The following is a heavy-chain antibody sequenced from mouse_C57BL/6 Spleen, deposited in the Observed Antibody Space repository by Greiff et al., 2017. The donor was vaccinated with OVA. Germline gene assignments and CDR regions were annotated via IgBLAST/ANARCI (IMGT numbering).Heavy chain of an antibody. CDR3: ARHEDVGDY. V-gene: IGHV5-6*02. Sequence: EVKLEESGGDLVKPGGSLKLSCAASGFTFSSYGMSWVRQTPDKRLEWVATISSGGSYTYYPDSVKGRFTISRDNAKNTLYLQMSSLKSEDTAMYYCARHEDVGDYWGQGTTLTVSS. CDR2: ISSGGSYT. J-gene: IGHJ2*01. CDR1: GFTFSSYG.